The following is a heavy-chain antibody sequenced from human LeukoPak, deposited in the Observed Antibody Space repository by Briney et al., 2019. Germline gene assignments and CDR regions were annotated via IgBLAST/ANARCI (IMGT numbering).Heavy chain of an antibody. CDR2: IFHSGST. V-gene: IGHV4-4*02. CDR3: TRTPLVAAGTFDY. Sequence: PSETLSLTCAVSGGSVSSNNWWRWVRQPPGKGLEWIGEIFHSGSTNYNPSLKSRVTISLDKSKNQFSLKLNSVTAADTAVYYCTRTPLVAAGTFDYWGQGTLVTVSS. J-gene: IGHJ4*02. CDR1: GGSVSSNNW. D-gene: IGHD2-15*01.